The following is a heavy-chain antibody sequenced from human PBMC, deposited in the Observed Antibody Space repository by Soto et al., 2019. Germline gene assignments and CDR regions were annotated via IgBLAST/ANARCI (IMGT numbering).Heavy chain of an antibody. D-gene: IGHD6-13*01. Sequence: QVQLVQSGAEVRESGASVKVSCKASGYTFTNHGISWVRQAPGEGLEWMGWISPHNGDTNNAQKFQGRVTMTTDTPTNTGFMELTRLTSDDTAVYYCARGGISSSEGLDYWGQGTLVTVSS. CDR3: ARGGISSSEGLDY. V-gene: IGHV1-18*01. J-gene: IGHJ4*02. CDR1: GYTFTNHG. CDR2: ISPHNGDT.